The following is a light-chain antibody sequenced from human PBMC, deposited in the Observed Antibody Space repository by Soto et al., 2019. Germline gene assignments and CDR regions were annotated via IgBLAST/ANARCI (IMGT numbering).Light chain of an antibody. J-gene: IGKJ4*01. CDR1: QDISSW. CDR3: QQANSFPHT. V-gene: IGKV1-12*01. Sequence: DIQMTQSPSSVSASVGDRVTITCRASQDISSWLAWYQQKLGKAPNLLIYAASSLHSGVPSRFSGSGSGTDFTLTISSLQPDDFATYYCQQANSFPHTFGGGTKVDIK. CDR2: AAS.